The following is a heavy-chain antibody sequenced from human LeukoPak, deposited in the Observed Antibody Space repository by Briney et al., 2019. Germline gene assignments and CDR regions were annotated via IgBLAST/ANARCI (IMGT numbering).Heavy chain of an antibody. J-gene: IGHJ6*03. CDR1: GGSISSSSFY. CDR2: IYYSGNT. D-gene: IGHD7-27*01. CDR3: ARSNWGWNYYYYYMDV. V-gene: IGHV4-39*01. Sequence: SETLSLTCTVSGGSISSSSFYWGWIRQPPGKGLEWIGSIYYSGNTQYNPSLKSRVTISVGTSKNQFSLKLSSVTAADTAVYYCARSNWGWNYYYYYMDVWGKGTTVTVSS.